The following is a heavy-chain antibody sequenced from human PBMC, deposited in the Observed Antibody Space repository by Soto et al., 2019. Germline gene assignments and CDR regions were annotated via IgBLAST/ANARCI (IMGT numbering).Heavy chain of an antibody. CDR3: ARDRTIVGATYNYFDS. CDR1: GGTFSSYA. J-gene: IGHJ4*02. V-gene: IGHV1-69*01. D-gene: IGHD1-26*01. Sequence: QVQLVQSGAEVKKPGSSVKVSCKASGGTFSSYAISWVRQAPGQGVEWMGGIIPIFGTANYAQKFQGRVTITADESTSTAYMELSSLRSEDTAVYYCARDRTIVGATYNYFDSWGQGTLVTVSS. CDR2: IIPIFGTA.